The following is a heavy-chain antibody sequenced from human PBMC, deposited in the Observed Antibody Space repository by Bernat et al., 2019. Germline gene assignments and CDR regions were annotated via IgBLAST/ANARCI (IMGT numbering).Heavy chain of an antibody. Sequence: QVQLVESGGGVVQPGRSLRLSCAASGFTFSSYAMHWVRQAPGKGLEWVAVISYDGSNKYYADSVKGRFTISGDNSKNTLYLQMNSLRAEDTAVYYCARALYYYDSSGPGAFDIWGQGTMVTVSS. CDR3: ARALYYYDSSGPGAFDI. D-gene: IGHD3-22*01. V-gene: IGHV3-30-3*01. CDR2: ISYDGSNK. CDR1: GFTFSSYA. J-gene: IGHJ3*02.